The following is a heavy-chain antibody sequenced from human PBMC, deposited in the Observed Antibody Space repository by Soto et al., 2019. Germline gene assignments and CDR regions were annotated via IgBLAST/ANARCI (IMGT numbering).Heavy chain of an antibody. J-gene: IGHJ6*02. CDR2: TYSGGST. D-gene: IGHD1-26*01. CDR3: ARKLSGAVQGWAYGMDV. CDR1: GFTVSTYN. V-gene: IGHV3-53*01. Sequence: LRLSCAASGFTVSTYNMIWVRQAPVKGLEWVSVTYSGGSTQYADSVKGRFTVSRDNSKNTLYLQMSSLRDEDTAVYYCARKLSGAVQGWAYGMDVWGRGTTVTVSS.